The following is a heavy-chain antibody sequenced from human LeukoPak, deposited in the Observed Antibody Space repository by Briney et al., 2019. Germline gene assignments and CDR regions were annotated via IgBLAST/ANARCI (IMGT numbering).Heavy chain of an antibody. CDR3: AREAKAGLWANYYYYYMDV. J-gene: IGHJ6*03. CDR2: ISSSGSTI. D-gene: IGHD3-16*01. Sequence: PGGSLRLPCAASGFTFSSYEMNWVRQAPGKGLEWVSYISSSGSTIYYADSVKGRFTISRDNAKNSLYLQMNSLRAEDTAVYYCAREAKAGLWANYYYYYMDVWGKGTTVTISS. CDR1: GFTFSSYE. V-gene: IGHV3-48*03.